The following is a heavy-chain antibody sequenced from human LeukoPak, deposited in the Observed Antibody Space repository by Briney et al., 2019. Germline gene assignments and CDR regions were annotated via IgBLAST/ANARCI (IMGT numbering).Heavy chain of an antibody. D-gene: IGHD6-13*01. V-gene: IGHV4-59*01. CDR2: IYYSGST. J-gene: IGHJ5*02. CDR3: ARAGQLVRDWFDP. Sequence: SETLSLTCTVSGGSISSYYWSWIRQPPGKGLEWIGYIYYSGSTNYNPSLKSRVTISVDTSKNQFSLKLSSVTAADTAVYYCARAGQLVRDWFDPWGQGTLVTVSS. CDR1: GGSISSYY.